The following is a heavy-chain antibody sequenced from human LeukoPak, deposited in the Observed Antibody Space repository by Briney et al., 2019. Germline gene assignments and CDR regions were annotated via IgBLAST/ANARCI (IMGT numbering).Heavy chain of an antibody. J-gene: IGHJ4*02. CDR1: GYTFTSYD. V-gene: IGHV1-8*01. CDR3: ARYPRSRYYFDY. Sequence: GASVKVSCKASGYTFTSYDINWVRQATGQGLEWMGWMNPNSGNTGYAQKFQGRVTMTRNTSISTAYMELSSLRSEDTAVYYCARYPRSRYYFDYWGQGTLVTVSS. CDR2: MNPNSGNT.